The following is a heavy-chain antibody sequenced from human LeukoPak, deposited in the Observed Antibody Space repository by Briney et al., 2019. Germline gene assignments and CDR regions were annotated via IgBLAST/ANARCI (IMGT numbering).Heavy chain of an antibody. Sequence: GGSLRLSCAASGFTFSSYAMSWVRQAPWKGLEWVSAISGSGGSTYYADSVKGRFTISRDNSKNTLYLQMNSLRAEDTAVYYCAKATVSYYYYYMDVWGKGTTVTVSS. CDR1: GFTFSSYA. J-gene: IGHJ6*03. D-gene: IGHD4-11*01. CDR3: AKATVSYYYYYMDV. CDR2: ISGSGGST. V-gene: IGHV3-23*01.